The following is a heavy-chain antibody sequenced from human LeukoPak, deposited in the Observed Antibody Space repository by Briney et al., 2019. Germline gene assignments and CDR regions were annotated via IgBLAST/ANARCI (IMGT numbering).Heavy chain of an antibody. CDR1: GFTFSSYA. J-gene: IGHJ3*02. D-gene: IGHD3-22*01. CDR2: ISYDGSNK. Sequence: GGSLRLSCAASGFTFSSYAMHWARQAPGKGLEWVAVISYDGSNKYYADSVKGRFTISRDNSKNTLYLQMNSLRAEDTAVYYCARDRSSGDAFDIWGQGTMVTVSS. CDR3: ARDRSSGDAFDI. V-gene: IGHV3-30*04.